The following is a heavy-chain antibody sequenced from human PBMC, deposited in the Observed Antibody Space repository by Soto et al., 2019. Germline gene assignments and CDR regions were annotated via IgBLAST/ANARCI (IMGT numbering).Heavy chain of an antibody. J-gene: IGHJ6*02. V-gene: IGHV1-69*13. D-gene: IGHD2-2*02. Sequence: SVKVSCKASGVTFSSYAISWVRQAPGQGLEWMGGIIPIFGTANYAQKFQGRVTITADESTSTAYMELSSLRSEDTAVYYCARVRAAIAPSYYYYGMDVWGQGTTVTVSS. CDR3: ARVRAAIAPSYYYYGMDV. CDR1: GVTFSSYA. CDR2: IIPIFGTA.